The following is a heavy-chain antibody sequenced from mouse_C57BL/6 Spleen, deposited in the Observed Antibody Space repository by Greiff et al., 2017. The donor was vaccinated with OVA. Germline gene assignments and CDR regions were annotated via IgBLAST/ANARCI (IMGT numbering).Heavy chain of an antibody. V-gene: IGHV1-19*01. CDR1: GYTFTDYY. CDR3: ARKDYGRDYVDY. J-gene: IGHJ2*01. CDR2: INPYNGGT. D-gene: IGHD1-1*01. Sequence: VQLQQSGPVLVKPGASVKMSCKASGYTFTDYYMNWVKQSHGKSLEWVGVINPYNGGTSYNQKFKGKATLTVDKSSSTAYMELNSLTSEDTAVYTCARKDYGRDYVDYWGQGTPLTVSS.